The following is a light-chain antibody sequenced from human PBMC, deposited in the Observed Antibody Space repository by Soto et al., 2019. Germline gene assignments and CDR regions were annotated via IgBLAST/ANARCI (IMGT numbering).Light chain of an antibody. Sequence: ETVMTQSPATLSVSPGERATLSCRASQSVRSNLAWYQQKPGQPPRLLIYDASTRATGIPSRFSGSGSGTEFTLTISSLKSEVFTVYYCQQYDNWPRTLRSGTKV. V-gene: IGKV3-15*01. CDR3: QQYDNWPRT. J-gene: IGKJ1*01. CDR1: QSVRSN. CDR2: DAS.